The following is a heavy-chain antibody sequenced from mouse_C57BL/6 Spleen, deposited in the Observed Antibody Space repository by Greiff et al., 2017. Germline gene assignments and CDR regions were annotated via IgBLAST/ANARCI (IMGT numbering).Heavy chain of an antibody. J-gene: IGHJ3*01. Sequence: VPRVESGPGLVQPSQSLSITCTVSGFSLTSYGVHWVRQSPGKGLEWLGVIWSGGSTDYNAAFISRLSISKDNSKSQVFFKMNSLQADDTAIYYCARGDGYSSWFAYWGQGTLVTVSA. CDR1: GFSLTSYG. D-gene: IGHD2-3*01. CDR2: IWSGGST. CDR3: ARGDGYSSWFAY. V-gene: IGHV2-2*01.